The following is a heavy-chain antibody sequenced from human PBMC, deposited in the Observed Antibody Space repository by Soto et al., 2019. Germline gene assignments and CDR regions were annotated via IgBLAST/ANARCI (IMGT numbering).Heavy chain of an antibody. CDR3: ARDRQMVRGVTTMDV. CDR2: IYYSGST. Sequence: SETLSLTCTVSGGSISSYNWSWSRQPPGKGLEWIGYIYYSGSTNYNPSLKSRVTISVYTSKNQFSLKLSSVTAADTAVYYCARDRQMVRGVTTMDVWGPGTTVTVSS. J-gene: IGHJ6*02. CDR1: GGSISSYN. V-gene: IGHV4-59*01. D-gene: IGHD3-10*01.